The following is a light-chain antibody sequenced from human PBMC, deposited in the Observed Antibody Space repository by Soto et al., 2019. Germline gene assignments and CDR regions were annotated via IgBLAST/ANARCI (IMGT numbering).Light chain of an antibody. CDR1: QSVSSY. CDR2: DAS. CDR3: KQRRNWPPYT. V-gene: IGKV3-11*01. J-gene: IGKJ5*01. Sequence: ELVLTQSPATLSLSPGERATLSCRASQSVSSYLAWYQQKPGQAPRLLIYDASNRATGIPARFSGSGSGTDFPLTISSLEPEDFAVYYCKQRRNWPPYTFGQGTRLEIK.